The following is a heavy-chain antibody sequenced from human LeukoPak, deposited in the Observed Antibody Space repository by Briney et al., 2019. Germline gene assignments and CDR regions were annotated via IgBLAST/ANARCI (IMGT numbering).Heavy chain of an antibody. J-gene: IGHJ4*02. V-gene: IGHV4-59*11. Sequence: PSETLSLTCTVSGGSISSHYWSWIRQPPGKGLEWIGYIYYSGSTNYNPSLKSRVTISVDTSKNQFSLKLSSVTAADTAVFYCARDVREGYYDSSGYYTDYWGQGTLVTVSS. CDR1: GGSISSHY. CDR3: ARDVREGYYDSSGYYTDY. CDR2: IYYSGST. D-gene: IGHD3-22*01.